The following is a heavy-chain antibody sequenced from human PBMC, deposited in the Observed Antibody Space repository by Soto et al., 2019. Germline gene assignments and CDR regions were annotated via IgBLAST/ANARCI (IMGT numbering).Heavy chain of an antibody. Sequence: PSETLSLTCTVSGGSISSGDYYWSWIRQPPGKGLEWIGYIYYSGSTNYNPSLKSRVTISVDTSKNQFSLKLSSVTAADTAVYYCASLNFDPELRYFDWLFIGSFDYWGQGTLVTVSS. J-gene: IGHJ4*02. V-gene: IGHV4-61*08. CDR3: ASLNFDPELRYFDWLFIGSFDY. D-gene: IGHD3-9*01. CDR1: GGSISSGDYY. CDR2: IYYSGST.